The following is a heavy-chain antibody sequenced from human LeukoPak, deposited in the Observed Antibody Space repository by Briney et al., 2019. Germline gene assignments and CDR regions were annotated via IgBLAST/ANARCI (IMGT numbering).Heavy chain of an antibody. Sequence: GGSLRLSCAASGFIFSTYSMNWVRQAPGKGLEWVSYIGSSSATIYYADPVKGRFTISRDNAKNSMYLQMNSLRAEDTAVYCCARVGSGSYFLDALDIWGRGTMVTVSS. D-gene: IGHD1-26*01. J-gene: IGHJ3*02. CDR3: ARVGSGSYFLDALDI. V-gene: IGHV3-48*01. CDR2: IGSSSATI. CDR1: GFIFSTYS.